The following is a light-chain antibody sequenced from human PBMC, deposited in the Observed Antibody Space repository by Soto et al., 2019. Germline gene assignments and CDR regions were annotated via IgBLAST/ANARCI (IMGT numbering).Light chain of an antibody. CDR1: SGDVGGYNY. J-gene: IGLJ1*01. V-gene: IGLV2-14*01. CDR2: DVS. Sequence: HSALTQPASVSGSPGQSITISCTGTSGDVGGYNYVSWYRQHPGSAPKLMIYDVSNRPSGVSSRFSGSKSGNTASLTISGRQEEDEADYYCSSYTRSSTYVFGTGTKVTVL. CDR3: SSYTRSSTYV.